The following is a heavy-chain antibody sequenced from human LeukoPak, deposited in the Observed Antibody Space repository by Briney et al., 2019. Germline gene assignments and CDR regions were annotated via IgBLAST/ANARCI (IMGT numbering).Heavy chain of an antibody. J-gene: IGHJ4*02. CDR3: ASIAVAGNRGN. CDR2: IDHSGKT. Sequence: PSETLSLTCAVSGRSMSSSHWWSWVRQSPDKGLEWIGEIDHSGKTNYNPSLKSRVTISVDTSKNQFSLKLSSVTAADTAVYYCASIAVAGNRGNWGQGTLVTVSS. V-gene: IGHV4-4*02. D-gene: IGHD6-19*01. CDR1: GRSMSSSHW.